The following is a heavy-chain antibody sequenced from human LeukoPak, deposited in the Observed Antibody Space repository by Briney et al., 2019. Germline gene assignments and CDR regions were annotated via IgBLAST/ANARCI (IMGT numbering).Heavy chain of an antibody. CDR1: GYTFTGYY. J-gene: IGHJ4*02. Sequence: ASVKVSCKASGYTFTGYYMHWVRQAPGQGLEWMGWINPNSGGTNYAQKFQGRVTMTRDTSISTAYMELSRLRSDDTAVYYCARGYSSSWYIGGTNFDYWGQGTLVTVSS. D-gene: IGHD6-13*01. CDR3: ARGYSSSWYIGGTNFDY. CDR2: INPNSGGT. V-gene: IGHV1-2*02.